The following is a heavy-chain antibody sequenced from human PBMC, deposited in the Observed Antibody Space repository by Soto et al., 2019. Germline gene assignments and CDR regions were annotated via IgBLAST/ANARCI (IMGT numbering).Heavy chain of an antibody. Sequence: GESLKISCKGSVYRFTSYWIGWVHQMPGKGLEWMGIIYPGDSDTRYSPSFQGQVTISADKSISTAYLQWSSLKASDTAMYYCARHGPTEYYYYMDVWGKGTTVSVSS. V-gene: IGHV5-51*07. CDR3: ARHGPTEYYYYMDV. CDR1: VYRFTSYW. J-gene: IGHJ6*03. CDR2: IYPGDSDT.